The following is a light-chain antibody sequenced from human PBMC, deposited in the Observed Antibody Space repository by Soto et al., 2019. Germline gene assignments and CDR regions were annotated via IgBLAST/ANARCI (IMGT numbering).Light chain of an antibody. CDR1: QSVSSK. Sequence: EIVMTQSPATLSVSPGEGATLSCRASQSVSSKLAWYHQKPGQAPRLLIYGASTRATGIPARFSGSGSGTEFTLIISRLQSEDSAVYYCQQYNSWLWTFGQGTKV. CDR2: GAS. CDR3: QQYNSWLWT. J-gene: IGKJ1*01. V-gene: IGKV3-15*01.